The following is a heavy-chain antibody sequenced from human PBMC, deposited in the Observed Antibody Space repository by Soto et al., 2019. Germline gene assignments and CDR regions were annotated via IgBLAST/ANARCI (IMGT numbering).Heavy chain of an antibody. V-gene: IGHV4-39*02. CDR3: ARLYPHSYYSGMHV. Sequence: SETLSLTCTVSGGSISSSSYYWGWIRQPPGKGLEWIGSIYYTGSTYYNPSLKSRVTISIDRSKNHFSLKLSSVTAADTAVYYCARLYPHSYYSGMHVWGPGTTVTVSS. J-gene: IGHJ6*02. CDR1: GGSISSSSYY. D-gene: IGHD2-8*01. CDR2: IYYTGST.